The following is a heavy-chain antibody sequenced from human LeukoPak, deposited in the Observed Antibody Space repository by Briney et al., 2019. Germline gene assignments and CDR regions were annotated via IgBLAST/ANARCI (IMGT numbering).Heavy chain of an antibody. Sequence: GGSLRLSCAASGFTFSSYSMNGVRQAPGRGREGVSSISSSTSYIYYADSVNGRFPLSTDNAQNSLYLHMQSLRAEDTAVYYCARGQAYWGQGTLVPVSS. CDR1: GFTFSSYS. J-gene: IGHJ4*02. V-gene: IGHV3-21*01. CDR3: ARGQAY. CDR2: ISSSTSYI.